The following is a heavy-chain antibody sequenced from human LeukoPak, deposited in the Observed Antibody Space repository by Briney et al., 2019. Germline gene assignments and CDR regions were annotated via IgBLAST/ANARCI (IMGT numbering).Heavy chain of an antibody. D-gene: IGHD6-13*01. V-gene: IGHV4-59*08. CDR3: ARHYSSSWYEMYWYFDL. Sequence: SETLSLTCTVSGGSISSYYWSWIRQPPGKGLEWIGYIYYSGSTNYNPSLKSRVTISVDTSKNQFSLKLSSVTAADTAVYYCARHYSSSWYEMYWYFDLWGRGTLVTVSS. CDR2: IYYSGST. CDR1: GGSISSYY. J-gene: IGHJ2*01.